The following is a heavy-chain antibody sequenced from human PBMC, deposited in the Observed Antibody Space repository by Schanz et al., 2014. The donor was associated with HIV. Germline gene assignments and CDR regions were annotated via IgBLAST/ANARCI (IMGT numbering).Heavy chain of an antibody. V-gene: IGHV1-2*02. J-gene: IGHJ4*02. CDR2: INPNSGGT. Sequence: QVQLVQSGAEVKKPGSSVKVSCKASGYTFTGYYMHWVRQAPGQGLEWMGWINPNSGGTNYAQKFQGRVTMTRDTSINTAYMELSRLRSDDTAVYYCARDSPVAAGTLDYWGQGTLVTVSS. CDR1: GYTFTGYY. D-gene: IGHD6-13*01. CDR3: ARDSPVAAGTLDY.